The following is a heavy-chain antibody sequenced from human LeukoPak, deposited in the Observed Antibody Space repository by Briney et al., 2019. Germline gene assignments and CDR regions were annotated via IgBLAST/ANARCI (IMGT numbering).Heavy chain of an antibody. CDR1: GFTFSSYG. J-gene: IGHJ4*02. D-gene: IGHD6-19*01. Sequence: GGSLRLSCAASGFTFSSYGMHWVRQAPGKGLEWVAVIWYDGSNKYYADSVKGRFTISRDDSKNTLYLQMDSLRAEDTAVYYCARDPGVRWLVGFDYWGQGTLVTVSS. V-gene: IGHV3-33*01. CDR2: IWYDGSNK. CDR3: ARDPGVRWLVGFDY.